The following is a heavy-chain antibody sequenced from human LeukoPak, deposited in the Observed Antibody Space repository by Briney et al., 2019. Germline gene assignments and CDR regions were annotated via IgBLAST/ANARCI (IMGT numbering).Heavy chain of an antibody. Sequence: HPGGSLRLSCAASGFTVSSNYMSWVRQAPGKGLGWVSVIYSGGSTYYADSVKGRFTISRDNSKNTLYLQMNSLRAEDTAVYYCARDDPKYYYYYGMDVWGQGTTVTVSS. CDR1: GFTVSSNY. J-gene: IGHJ6*02. CDR2: IYSGGST. V-gene: IGHV3-53*01. CDR3: ARDDPKYYYYYGMDV.